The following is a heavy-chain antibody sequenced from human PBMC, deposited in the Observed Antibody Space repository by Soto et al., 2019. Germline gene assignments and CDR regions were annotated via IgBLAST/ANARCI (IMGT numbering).Heavy chain of an antibody. CDR2: IYYSGNT. Sequence: SQTLSLTCTVSGDSISSGDYYWSWIRQPPGKGLEWIGCIYYSGNTYYNPSLKRRFSISVDTSKNQFSLQLSSVTVADTAVYYCARDFKRYSSPSGPLEYWGRGNLVTVS. D-gene: IGHD6-6*01. V-gene: IGHV4-30-4*01. J-gene: IGHJ4*02. CDR1: GDSISSGDYY. CDR3: ARDFKRYSSPSGPLEY.